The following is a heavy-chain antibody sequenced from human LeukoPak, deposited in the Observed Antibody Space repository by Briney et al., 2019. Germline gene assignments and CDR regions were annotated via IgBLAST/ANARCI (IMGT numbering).Heavy chain of an antibody. J-gene: IGHJ3*02. V-gene: IGHV1-24*01. CDR3: ATLTTADAVDI. D-gene: IGHD1-14*01. CDR2: IDPDDGET. Sequence: ASVKVSCKVSGYTLPELSMHWVRQAPGKGLEWVGGIDPDDGETIYAQTFQGRVTITEDTSTDTAYMKLSSLRSEDTAVYYCATLTTADAVDIWGQGTMVTVS. CDR1: GYTLPELS.